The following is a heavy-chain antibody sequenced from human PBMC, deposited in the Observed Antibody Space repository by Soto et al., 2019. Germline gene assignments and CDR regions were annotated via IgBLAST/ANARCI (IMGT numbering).Heavy chain of an antibody. Sequence: SETLSLTCAVSGYSISNGYYWGWIRQPPRKGPEWIGNIYHSGTTYYNPSLKSRVIISVDTSNNQFSLKLSSVTAADTAVYYCAREKYSSSLGDYWGQGTLVTVSS. J-gene: IGHJ4*02. D-gene: IGHD6-6*01. CDR2: IYHSGTT. V-gene: IGHV4-38-2*02. CDR3: AREKYSSSLGDY. CDR1: GYSISNGYY.